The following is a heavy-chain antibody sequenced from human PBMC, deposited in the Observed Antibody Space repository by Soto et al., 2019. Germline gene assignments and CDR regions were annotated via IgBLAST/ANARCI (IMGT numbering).Heavy chain of an antibody. CDR2: INAGNGNT. CDR1: GYTFTSYA. J-gene: IGHJ6*02. D-gene: IGHD2-2*01. V-gene: IGHV1-3*01. CDR3: ARHDCISSSCYYYYYYGMDV. Sequence: ASVKVTCKASGYTFTSYAMHWVRQAPGQRLEWMGWINAGNGNTKYSQKFQGRVTITADESTSTAYMELSSLRSEDTAVYYCARHDCISSSCYYYYYYGMDVWGQGTTVTVSS.